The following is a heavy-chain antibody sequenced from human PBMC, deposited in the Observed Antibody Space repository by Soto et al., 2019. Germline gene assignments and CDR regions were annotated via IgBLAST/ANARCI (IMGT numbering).Heavy chain of an antibody. CDR2: ITAYKGNT. CDR3: AGQLGELTGDGYYYYYIDV. J-gene: IGHJ6*03. D-gene: IGHD7-27*01. CDR1: GYTFNNYS. Sequence: QVPLVQSGGEVKKPGASVKVSCKASGYTFNNYSVTWVRQPPGQGLEWMGWITAYKGNTNYAQKFQDRVTMTTDPSTSTAYMELRSLTSDDTAVYYCAGQLGELTGDGYYYYYIDVWGKGTTVTVSS. V-gene: IGHV1-18*01.